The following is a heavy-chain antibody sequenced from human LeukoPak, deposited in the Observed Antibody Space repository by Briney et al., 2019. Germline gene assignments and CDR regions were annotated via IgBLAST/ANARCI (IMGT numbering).Heavy chain of an antibody. CDR1: GFTFSSFA. J-gene: IGHJ5*02. D-gene: IGHD4-17*01. CDR3: TKDPNGDYVGAFDP. V-gene: IGHV3-23*01. Sequence: GGTLRLSCEASGFTFSSFAMTWVRQAPGKGLEWVSSITGSHGRTYNTDSVKGRFTISRDNSQNTLYLQMNSLRAEDTAVYYCTKDPNGDYVGAFDPWGQGTLVTVSS. CDR2: ITGSHGRT.